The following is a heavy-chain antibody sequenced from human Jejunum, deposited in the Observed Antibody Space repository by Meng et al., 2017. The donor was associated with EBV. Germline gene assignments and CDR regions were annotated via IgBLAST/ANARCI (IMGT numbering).Heavy chain of an antibody. CDR3: TREWGADY. J-gene: IGHJ4*02. Sequence: VQLVESGEGVVQPGRSLSLSFAASGFTFSGHAMQWVRQAPGKGLKWVALISNDGNNKYYADSVKGRFTISRDNSKNTLYLQMNSLRVDDTALYYCTREWGADYWGQGTLVTVSS. CDR2: ISNDGNNK. CDR1: GFTFSGHA. V-gene: IGHV3-30-3*01. D-gene: IGHD3-16*01.